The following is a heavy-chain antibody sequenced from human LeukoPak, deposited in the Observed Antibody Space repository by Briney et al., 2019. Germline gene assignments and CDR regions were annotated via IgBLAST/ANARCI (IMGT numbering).Heavy chain of an antibody. J-gene: IGHJ4*02. V-gene: IGHV3-74*01. Sequence: GGSLRLSCAASGFTFSSYWMHWVRQAPGKGLVRVSRINSDGSSTSYADSVKGRFTISRDNAKNTLYLQMNSLRAEDTAVYYCAREGARRGMYYYDSSGYLAYWGQGTLVTVSS. CDR3: AREGARRGMYYYDSSGYLAY. CDR2: INSDGSST. D-gene: IGHD3-22*01. CDR1: GFTFSSYW.